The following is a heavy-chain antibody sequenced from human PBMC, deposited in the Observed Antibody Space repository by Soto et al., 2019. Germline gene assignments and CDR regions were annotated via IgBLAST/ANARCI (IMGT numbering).Heavy chain of an antibody. CDR2: ISSSSSYI. D-gene: IGHD3-3*01. J-gene: IGHJ6*02. CDR3: AREMGVVDFWSGYLAPPGYYYGMDV. V-gene: IGHV3-21*01. Sequence: PGGSLRLSCAASGFTFSSYSMNWVRQAPGKGLEWVSSISSSSSYIYYADSVKGRFTTSRDNAKNSLYLQMNSLRAEDTAVYYCAREMGVVDFWSGYLAPPGYYYGMDVWGQGTTVTVSS. CDR1: GFTFSSYS.